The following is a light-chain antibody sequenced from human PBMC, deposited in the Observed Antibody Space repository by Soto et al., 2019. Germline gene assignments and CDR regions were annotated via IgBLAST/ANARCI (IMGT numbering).Light chain of an antibody. CDR2: AAS. CDR3: QQYTDWPWT. CDR1: QSVGRN. Sequence: DIVMTQSPATLSVSPGERATLSCRASQSVGRNLAWYQQKPGQAPRLLIYAASGRASDLPARFSGSGSGTEFTLTISSLQSEDFAVYDCQQYTDWPWTLGQGTKVDIK. V-gene: IGKV3-15*01. J-gene: IGKJ1*01.